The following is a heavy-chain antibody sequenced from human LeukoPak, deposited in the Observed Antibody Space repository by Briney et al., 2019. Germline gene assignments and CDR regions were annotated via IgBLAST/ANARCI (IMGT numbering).Heavy chain of an antibody. CDR1: GYTFTSYG. CDR2: ISSYNGNT. Sequence: ASVKVSCKGSGYTFTSYGISWVRQAPGQGLEWMGWISSYNGNTNYAQKLQGRVTMTTDTSTSTAYMELRSLRSDDTAVYYCARDSLYSSGWYTPYYYYGMDVWGQGTTVTVSS. CDR3: ARDSLYSSGWYTPYYYYGMDV. D-gene: IGHD6-19*01. J-gene: IGHJ6*02. V-gene: IGHV1-18*01.